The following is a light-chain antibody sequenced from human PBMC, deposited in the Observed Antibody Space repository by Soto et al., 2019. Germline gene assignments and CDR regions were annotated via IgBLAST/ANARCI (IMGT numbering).Light chain of an antibody. Sequence: DILLTQSPSSLSSSVGDRVTITCRASQSISSYLNWYQQKPGKAPKLLIYAASSLQSGVPSRFSGSGSGTDFTLTISSLQPEDFATYYCQQSYSSPRGFGQGTKVDIK. V-gene: IGKV1-39*01. CDR1: QSISSY. CDR3: QQSYSSPRG. CDR2: AAS. J-gene: IGKJ1*01.